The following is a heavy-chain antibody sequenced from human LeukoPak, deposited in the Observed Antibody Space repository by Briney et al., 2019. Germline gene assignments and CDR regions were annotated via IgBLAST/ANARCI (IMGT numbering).Heavy chain of an antibody. J-gene: IGHJ4*02. V-gene: IGHV4-34*01. Sequence: SETLSLTCAVYGGSFSGYYWSWIRQPPGKGLEWIGEINHSGSTNYNPSLKSRVTISVDTSKNQFSLKLSSVTAADTAVYYCARESKCSSTSCYFHYFDYWGQGTLVTVSS. CDR2: INHSGST. CDR3: ARESKCSSTSCYFHYFDY. D-gene: IGHD2-2*01. CDR1: GGSFSGYY.